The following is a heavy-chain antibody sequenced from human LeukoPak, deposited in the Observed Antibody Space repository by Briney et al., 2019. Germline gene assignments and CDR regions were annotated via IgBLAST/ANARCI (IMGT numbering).Heavy chain of an antibody. V-gene: IGHV4-34*01. Sequence: PSETLSLTCAVYGGSFSGYYWSWIRQPPGKGLEWIGEINHSGSTNYNPSLKSRVTISVDTSKNQFSLKLSSVTAADTAVYYCARSRIAAAGTGGVWGKGTTVTVSS. CDR2: INHSGST. D-gene: IGHD6-13*01. CDR1: GGSFSGYY. CDR3: ARSRIAAAGTGGV. J-gene: IGHJ6*04.